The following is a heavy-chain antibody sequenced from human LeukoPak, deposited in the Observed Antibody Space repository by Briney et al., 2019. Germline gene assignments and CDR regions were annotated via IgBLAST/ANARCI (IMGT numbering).Heavy chain of an antibody. CDR2: INHSGST. J-gene: IGHJ4*02. CDR3: ARGLRGYYFDY. V-gene: IGHV4-34*01. CDR1: GGSFSGYY. Sequence: SPSETLSLTCAVYGGSFSGYYWSWIRQPPGKGLEWIGEINHSGSTNYNPSLKSRVTISVDTSKNQFSLKLSSVTAADTAVYYCARGLRGYYFDYWGQGTLVTVSS.